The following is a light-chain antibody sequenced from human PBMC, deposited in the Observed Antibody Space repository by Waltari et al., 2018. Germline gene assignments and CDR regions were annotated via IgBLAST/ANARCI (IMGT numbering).Light chain of an antibody. CDR2: EVS. J-gene: IGLJ1*01. CDR3: SSYTTSTAPGV. CDR1: SRDVGAYKF. Sequence: QSALTQPASVSGSPGQSITISCTGTSRDVGAYKFVPWYQQHPGKAPHLIIYEVSERPPGVSNRFSGSKSDNTASLTISGLQAEDEADYYCSSYTTSTAPGVFGAGTKVTVL. V-gene: IGLV2-14*01.